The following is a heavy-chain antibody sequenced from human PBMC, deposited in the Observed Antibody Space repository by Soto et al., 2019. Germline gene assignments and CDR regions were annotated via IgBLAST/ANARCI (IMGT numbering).Heavy chain of an antibody. V-gene: IGHV3-30*18. CDR3: AKASSKYYYDSSGYYSFDY. CDR2: ISYDGSNK. D-gene: IGHD3-22*01. J-gene: IGHJ4*02. CDR1: GFTFSSYG. Sequence: QVQLVESGGGVVQPGRSLRLSCAASGFTFSSYGMHWVRQAPGKGLEWVAVISYDGSNKYYADSVKGRFTISRDNSKNTLYLQMNSLRAEDTAVYYSAKASSKYYYDSSGYYSFDYWGQGTLVTVSS.